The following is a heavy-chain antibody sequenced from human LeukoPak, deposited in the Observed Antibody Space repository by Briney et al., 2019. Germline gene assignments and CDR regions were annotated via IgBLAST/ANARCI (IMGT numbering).Heavy chain of an antibody. V-gene: IGHV4-39*01. J-gene: IGHJ2*01. CDR3: AIVVRALLWFGDQGYFDL. CDR1: GGSISSSSYY. Sequence: SETLSLTCIVSGGSISSSSYYWGWIRQPPGKGLEWIGGIFYSGGTYYNPSLKSRVTISVDTSKNQLSLKLSSVTAADTAVYYCAIVVRALLWFGDQGYFDLWGRGTLVTVSS. D-gene: IGHD3-10*01. CDR2: IFYSGGT.